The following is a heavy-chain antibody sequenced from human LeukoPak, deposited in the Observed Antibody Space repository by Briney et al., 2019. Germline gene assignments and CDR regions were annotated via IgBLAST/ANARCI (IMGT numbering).Heavy chain of an antibody. CDR3: ARWEWLRLMGFDY. CDR2: IYYSGST. Sequence: PSETLSLTCTVSGGSISSYYWSWIRQPPGKGLEWIGYIYYSGSTNYNPSLKSRVTISVDTSKNQFSLKLSSVTAADTAVYYCARWEWLRLMGFDYWGQGTLVTVSS. CDR1: GGSISSYY. J-gene: IGHJ4*02. D-gene: IGHD5-12*01. V-gene: IGHV4-59*08.